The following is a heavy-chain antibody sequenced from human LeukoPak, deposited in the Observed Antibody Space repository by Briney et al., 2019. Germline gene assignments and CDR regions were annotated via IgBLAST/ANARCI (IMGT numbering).Heavy chain of an antibody. CDR2: IYYSGST. J-gene: IGHJ5*02. D-gene: IGHD6-13*01. CDR1: GGSISSYY. CDR3: ARVTRAAGNFDP. V-gene: IGHV4-59*01. Sequence: SETLSFTCTVSGGSISSYYWSWIRQPPGKGLEWIGYIYYSGSTNYNPSLKSRVTISVDTSKNQFSLKLSSVTAADTAVYYCARVTRAAGNFDPWGQGTLVTVSS.